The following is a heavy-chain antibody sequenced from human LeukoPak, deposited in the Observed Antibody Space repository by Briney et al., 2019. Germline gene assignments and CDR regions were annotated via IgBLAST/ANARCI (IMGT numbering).Heavy chain of an antibody. J-gene: IGHJ3*02. Sequence: GGSLRLSCAASGFTFSNYPMHWVRQAPGKGLEYVSAIGDNGGSTYYANSVEGRFTISRDNSKDTLFLQMGSLKAEDMAVYYCAREGHSSGHCGAFDIWGHGTMVTVSS. D-gene: IGHD3-22*01. V-gene: IGHV3-64*01. CDR2: IGDNGGST. CDR3: AREGHSSGHCGAFDI. CDR1: GFTFSNYP.